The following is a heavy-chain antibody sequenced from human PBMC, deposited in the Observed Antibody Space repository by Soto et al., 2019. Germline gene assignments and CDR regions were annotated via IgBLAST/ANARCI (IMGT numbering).Heavy chain of an antibody. CDR1: GFTFSDST. J-gene: IGHJ4*02. V-gene: IGHV3-21*01. Sequence: EVQLVESGGGLVKPGGSLRLSCAAYGFTFSDSTMNWVRQAPGQGLEWVSSISSSSTYTYYAASVKGRFTISRDNAKNSLYLQMNSLRAEDTALYYCARVGSPGYCSGGYCPPPDYWGQGTLVTVSS. D-gene: IGHD2-15*01. CDR2: ISSSSTYT. CDR3: ARVGSPGYCSGGYCPPPDY.